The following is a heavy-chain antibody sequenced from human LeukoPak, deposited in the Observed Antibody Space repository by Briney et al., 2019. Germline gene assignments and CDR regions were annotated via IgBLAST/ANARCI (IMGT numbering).Heavy chain of an antibody. D-gene: IGHD3-22*01. CDR2: IYTSGSP. Sequence: PSETLSLTCTVSGGSISSYYWSWIRQPAGKGLEWIGRIYTSGSPNYNPSLESRVTMSVDTSKNQFSLKLSSVTAADTAVYYCARGSSWLSSTPYYFDYWGQGTLVTVSS. CDR3: ARGSSWLSSTPYYFDY. V-gene: IGHV4-4*07. CDR1: GGSISSYY. J-gene: IGHJ4*02.